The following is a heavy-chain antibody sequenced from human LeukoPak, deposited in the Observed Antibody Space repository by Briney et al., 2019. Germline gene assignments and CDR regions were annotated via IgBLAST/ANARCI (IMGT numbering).Heavy chain of an antibody. V-gene: IGHV4-34*01. D-gene: IGHD4-11*01. Sequence: SETLSLTCAVYGGSFSGYYWSWIRQPPGKGLEWIGEIKHSGSTNYNPSLKSRVTISVDTSKNQFSLKLSSVTAADTAVYYCARGTRLRELLKPRYNWFDPWGQGTLVTVSS. CDR3: ARGTRLRELLKPRYNWFDP. CDR2: IKHSGST. CDR1: GGSFSGYY. J-gene: IGHJ5*02.